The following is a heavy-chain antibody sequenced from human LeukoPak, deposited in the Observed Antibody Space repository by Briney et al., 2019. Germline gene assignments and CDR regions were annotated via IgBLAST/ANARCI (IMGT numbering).Heavy chain of an antibody. D-gene: IGHD6-19*01. CDR1: GGSISSSSYY. CDR3: ARVPLGGIAVAGYVY. V-gene: IGHV4-39*07. J-gene: IGHJ4*02. CDR2: FYESGST. Sequence: PLETLCLTCTVSGGSISSSSYYWDCIRQPPGKGLEWIGNFYESGSTWYNPPLKSRITISVDTSKNQFSLKLSSVTAADTAVYYCARVPLGGIAVAGYVYWGQGPLVPVSS.